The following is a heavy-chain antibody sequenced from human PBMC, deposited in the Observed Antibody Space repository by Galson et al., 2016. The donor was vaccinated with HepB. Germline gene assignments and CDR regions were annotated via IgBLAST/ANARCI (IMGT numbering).Heavy chain of an antibody. CDR2: IKQDGSEK. Sequence: SLRLSCAASGIIFGNLWMNWVRQAPGKGLEWVANIKQDGSEKNYVNSVKGRFTISRDNSENSVYLQMNSLRADDTAVYFCGGGYGWLSDFWGQGTLVTVSS. D-gene: IGHD5-18*01. CDR3: GGGYGWLSDF. J-gene: IGHJ4*02. CDR1: GIIFGNLW. V-gene: IGHV3-7*03.